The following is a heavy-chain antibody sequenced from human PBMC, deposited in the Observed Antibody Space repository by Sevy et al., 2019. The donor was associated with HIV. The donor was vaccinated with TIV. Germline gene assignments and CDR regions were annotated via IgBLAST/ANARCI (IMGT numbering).Heavy chain of an antibody. CDR1: GFTFSTYS. J-gene: IGHJ6*02. V-gene: IGHV3-33*06. Sequence: GGSLRLSCAASGFTFSTYSMHWVRQAPGKGLEWVALIWFDGSNKYYADSVKGRFTISRYNSKNTLYLQMNSLRAEDTAVYYCAKAVADSNYYYGLDVWGQGTTVTVSS. CDR3: AKAVADSNYYYGLDV. CDR2: IWFDGSNK. D-gene: IGHD6-19*01.